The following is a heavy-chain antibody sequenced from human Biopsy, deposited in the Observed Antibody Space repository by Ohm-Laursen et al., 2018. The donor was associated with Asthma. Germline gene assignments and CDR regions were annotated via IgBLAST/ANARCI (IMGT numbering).Heavy chain of an antibody. CDR2: IYYSGRT. CDR1: GDAMSTSGSY. V-gene: IGHV4-39*02. D-gene: IGHD6-6*01. CDR3: ARAVSSSSYWYFDL. J-gene: IGHJ2*01. Sequence: TLSLTCIVSGDAMSTSGSYWGWIRQSPGKGLEWIGSIYYSGRTYYNPSLESRVTISKAPSKNHFSLKVPCLTAADTAVYYCARAVSSSSYWYFDLWGRGDLVTVSS.